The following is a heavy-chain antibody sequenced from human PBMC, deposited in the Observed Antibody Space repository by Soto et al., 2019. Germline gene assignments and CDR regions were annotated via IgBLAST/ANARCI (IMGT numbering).Heavy chain of an antibody. D-gene: IGHD3-10*01. CDR3: ARVDSRGDLSPYRAFDY. V-gene: IGHV3-7*04. CDR2: IREEGLKM. Sequence: PGGSLRLSCTASGFPLGSYWMTWVRQAPGKGLEWVASIREEGLKMHYVDSVKGRFTISRDNTRNSLYLQMNNLRVEDSAVYYCARVDSRGDLSPYRAFDYWGQGNLVTVSS. J-gene: IGHJ4*02. CDR1: GFPLGSYW.